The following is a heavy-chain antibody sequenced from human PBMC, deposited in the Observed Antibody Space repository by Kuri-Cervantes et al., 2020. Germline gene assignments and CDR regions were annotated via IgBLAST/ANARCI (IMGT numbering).Heavy chain of an antibody. Sequence: SVKVSCKASGGTFSSYAISWVRQAPGQGLEWMGGIIPIFGTANYAQKFQGRVTITADESTSTAYMELSSLRSEDTAVYYCASFLVYSNHRYYYYYMDVWGKGTTVTVSS. D-gene: IGHD4-11*01. CDR2: IIPIFGTA. J-gene: IGHJ6*03. CDR3: ASFLVYSNHRYYYYYMDV. CDR1: GGTFSSYA. V-gene: IGHV1-69*13.